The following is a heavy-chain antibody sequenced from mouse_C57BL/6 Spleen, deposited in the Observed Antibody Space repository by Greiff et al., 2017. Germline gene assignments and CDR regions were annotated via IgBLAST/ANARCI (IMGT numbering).Heavy chain of an antibody. D-gene: IGHD1-1*01. J-gene: IGHJ2*01. CDR1: GYTFTSYW. CDR2: ILPNSGST. Sequence: QVQLQQSGAELVKPGASVKLSCKASGYTFTSYWMHWVKQRPGQGLEWIGMILPNSGSTNYNEKFKSKATLTVDKSSSTAYMQLSSLTSEDSAVYYCARDYGSSFYFDYWGQGTTLTVSS. CDR3: ARDYGSSFYFDY. V-gene: IGHV1-64*01.